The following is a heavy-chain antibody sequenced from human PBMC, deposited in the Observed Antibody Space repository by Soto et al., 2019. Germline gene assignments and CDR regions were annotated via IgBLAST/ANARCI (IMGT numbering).Heavy chain of an antibody. D-gene: IGHD1-26*01. CDR2: INAGNGNT. CDR3: ANAKERYSYYGTDV. Sequence: GASVKVSCKASGYTFTSYAMHWVRQAPGQRLEWMGWINAGNGNTKYSQKFQGRVTITRDTSASTAYMELSSLRSEDTAVYYCANAKERYSYYGTDVSCQAPMVTVSS. V-gene: IGHV1-3*01. J-gene: IGHJ6*02. CDR1: GYTFTSYA.